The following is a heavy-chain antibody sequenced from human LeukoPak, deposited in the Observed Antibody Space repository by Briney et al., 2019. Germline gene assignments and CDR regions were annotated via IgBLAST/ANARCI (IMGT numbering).Heavy chain of an antibody. CDR1: CYSISSGYK. J-gene: IGHJ5*02. Sequence: SATLSLTCAVSCYSISSGYKWAWIRQPPGKKMKWIGSIFHTGSAHYNPSLKSRVTMSIYTSTNHFSLRLSYVTAADTALYYCARDPRWLTPDCTSTSCYENYFDPGGQGILVTVSS. CDR2: IFHTGSA. V-gene: IGHV4-38-2*02. CDR3: ARDPRWLTPDCTSTSCYENYFDP. D-gene: IGHD2-2*01.